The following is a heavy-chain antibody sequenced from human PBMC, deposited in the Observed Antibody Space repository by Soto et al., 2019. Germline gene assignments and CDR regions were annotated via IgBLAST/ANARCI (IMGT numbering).Heavy chain of an antibody. CDR1: AGSISGYF. Sequence: PPENLCVTCTVSAGSISGYFWTWIRQSAGKGLEWIGRIYSSGSTSYNPSLKSRVTMSVDTPKNQFSLKLTSVTAADTAVYYSASGTHRDVGTFRGQGSL. D-gene: IGHD2-15*01. CDR2: IYSSGST. CDR3: ASGTHRDVGTF. J-gene: IGHJ1*01. V-gene: IGHV4-4*07.